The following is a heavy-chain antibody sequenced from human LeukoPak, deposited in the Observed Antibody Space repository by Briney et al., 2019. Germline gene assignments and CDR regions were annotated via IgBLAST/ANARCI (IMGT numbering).Heavy chain of an antibody. V-gene: IGHV5-51*01. CDR3: ARPGVPGSSFSAFDI. CDR1: GYTFSNHW. J-gene: IGHJ3*02. D-gene: IGHD2-2*01. CDR2: IYPDDSDT. Sequence: GESLKISCQGSGYTFSNHWIGWVRQMPGKGLEWMGIIYPDDSDTRYSPSFQGQVTISADKSISTAYLQWSSLKASDTAMYYCARPGVPGSSFSAFDIWGQGTMVTVSS.